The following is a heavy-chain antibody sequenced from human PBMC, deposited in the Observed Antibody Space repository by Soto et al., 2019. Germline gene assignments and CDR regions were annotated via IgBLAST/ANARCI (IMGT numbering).Heavy chain of an antibody. D-gene: IGHD2-15*01. CDR3: ARRAGRGYCSGGSCYPPGYYFDY. CDR1: GGSISSSSYF. CDR2: IYYSGST. J-gene: IGHJ4*02. V-gene: IGHV4-39*01. Sequence: SETLSLTCSVSGGSISSSSYFWGWIRQPPGKGLEWIGSIYYSGSTYYNPSLKSRVTISVDTSKNQFSLKLSSVTAADTAVYYCARRAGRGYCSGGSCYPPGYYFDYWGQGTLVTVSS.